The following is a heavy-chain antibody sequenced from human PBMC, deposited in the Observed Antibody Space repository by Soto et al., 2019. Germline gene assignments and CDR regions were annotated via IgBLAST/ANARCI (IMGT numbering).Heavy chain of an antibody. J-gene: IGHJ4*02. V-gene: IGHV5-51*01. D-gene: IGHD3-10*01. CDR2: IYPGDSET. CDR1: GYTFTNYW. CDR3: ARKCYYGAGTLDY. Sequence: GESLKISCKGSGYTFTNYWIGWVRQMPGKGLEWMGIIYPGDSETRYSPSFQGQVTTSADKSISTAYLQWSSLKASDSAMYYCARKCYYGAGTLDYWGQGTLVTVSS.